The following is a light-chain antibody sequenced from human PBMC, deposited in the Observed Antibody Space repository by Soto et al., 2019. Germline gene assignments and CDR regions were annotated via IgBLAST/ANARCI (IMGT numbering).Light chain of an antibody. J-gene: IGKJ1*01. Sequence: EIVMTQSPATLSVSPGERATLSCRASQSVNTNLAWYQQKPGQAPRLLIYGASSRATGIPDRFSGSGSGTDFTLTISSLQPEDFATYYCQQSYSTPRTFGQGTKVDIK. V-gene: IGKV3D-15*01. CDR3: QQSYSTPRT. CDR1: QSVNTN. CDR2: GAS.